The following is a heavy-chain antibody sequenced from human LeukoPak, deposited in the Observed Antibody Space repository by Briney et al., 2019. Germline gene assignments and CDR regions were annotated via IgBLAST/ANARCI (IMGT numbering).Heavy chain of an antibody. CDR3: ARDRRWRRDSKTPYYYFGMDV. D-gene: IGHD5-24*01. Sequence: ASVRVSCMAAGYTFTSYGINQVRQAPGQRLEWMEWISAHNGNTIYAQKLQGRVAMTTDTSTRTVYVELRSLRSDDTVVYYCARDRRWRRDSKTPYYYFGMDVWGQGTTVTVS. V-gene: IGHV1-18*01. J-gene: IGHJ6*02. CDR1: GYTFTSYG. CDR2: ISAHNGNT.